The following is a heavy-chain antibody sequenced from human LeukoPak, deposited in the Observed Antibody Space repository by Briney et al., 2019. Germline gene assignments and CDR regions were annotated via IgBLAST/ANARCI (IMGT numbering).Heavy chain of an antibody. J-gene: IGHJ3*02. V-gene: IGHV3-21*01. CDR1: GFTFSSYS. CDR3: APYYDFWSGHDAFDI. Sequence: GVSLRLSCAASGFTFSSYSMNWVRQAPGKGLEWVSSISSSSSYIYYADSVKGRFTISRDNAKNSLYLQMNSLRAEDTAVYYCAPYYDFWSGHDAFDIWGQGTMVTVSS. D-gene: IGHD3-3*01. CDR2: ISSSSSYI.